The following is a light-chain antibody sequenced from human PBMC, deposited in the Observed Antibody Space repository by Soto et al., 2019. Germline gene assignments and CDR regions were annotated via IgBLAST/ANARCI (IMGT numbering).Light chain of an antibody. Sequence: DIQMTQSPSTLSASVGDRVTITCRASHSINSWLAWYQQKQGKAPKLLIYDASSLESGVPSRFSGSGSGTEFTLTISSLQPDDFAAYYCQQYSTYSFGGGTKVDIK. CDR1: HSINSW. CDR3: QQYSTYS. V-gene: IGKV1-5*01. CDR2: DAS. J-gene: IGKJ4*01.